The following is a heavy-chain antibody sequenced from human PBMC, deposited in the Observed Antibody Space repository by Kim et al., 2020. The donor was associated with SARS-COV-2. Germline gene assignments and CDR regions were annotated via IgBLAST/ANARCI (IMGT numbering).Heavy chain of an antibody. Sequence: SETLSLTCTVSGVSISSIIYYWGWISQPPGKGLEWIGSIYYSGSTYYNPSLKSRVTISVDTSKNQFSLKLSSVTAADTAVYYCARRPSSFRATEYYFDYWGEGTLVTLSA. D-gene: IGHD6-13*01. CDR3: ARRPSSFRATEYYFDY. V-gene: IGHV4-39*01. CDR1: GVSISSIIYY. CDR2: IYYSGST. J-gene: IGHJ4*02.